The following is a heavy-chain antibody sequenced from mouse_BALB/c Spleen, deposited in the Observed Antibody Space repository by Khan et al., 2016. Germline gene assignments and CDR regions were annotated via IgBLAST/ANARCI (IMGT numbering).Heavy chain of an antibody. Sequence: EVKLLESGGGLVQPGGSLKLSCAASGFDFSRYWMSWVRQAPGKGLEWIGEINPDSSTINYTPSLKDKFIISRDNAKNTLYLQMSKVRSEDTALYYCARHYDYGGGFAYCGQGTLVTVSA. D-gene: IGHD2-4*01. V-gene: IGHV4-1*02. CDR3: ARHYDYGGGFAY. J-gene: IGHJ3*01. CDR1: GFDFSRYW. CDR2: INPDSSTI.